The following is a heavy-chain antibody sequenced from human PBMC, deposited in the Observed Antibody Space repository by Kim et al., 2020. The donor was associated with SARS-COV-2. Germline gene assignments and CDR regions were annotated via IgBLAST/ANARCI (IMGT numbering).Heavy chain of an antibody. J-gene: IGHJ6*02. CDR2: IYYSGST. Sequence: SETLSLTCTVSGGSISSYYWSWIRQPPGKGLEWIGYIYYSGSTNYNPSLKSRVTISVDTSKNQFSLKLSSVTAADTAVYYCARELDYYDSNGMDVWGQGTTVTVSS. CDR1: GGSISSYY. V-gene: IGHV4-59*01. D-gene: IGHD3-22*01. CDR3: ARELDYYDSNGMDV.